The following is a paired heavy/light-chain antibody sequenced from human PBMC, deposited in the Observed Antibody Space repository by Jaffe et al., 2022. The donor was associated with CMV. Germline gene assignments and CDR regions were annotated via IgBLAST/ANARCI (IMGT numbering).Heavy chain of an antibody. CDR2: IKSKTDGETI. CDR3: TTLSTIVP. Sequence: DVQLVESGGGLVKPGGSLTLSCAASGFSLTNAWMAWVRQAPGKGLECVGRIKSKTDGETIDYAAPVRGRFTISRDDSENTLFLQMSSLKTEDTAVYYCTTLSTIVPWGQGTLVTVSS. V-gene: IGHV3-15*01. J-gene: IGHJ5*02. D-gene: IGHD3-22*01. CDR1: GFSLTNAW.
Light chain of an antibody. CDR1: QNIRNN. CDR2: GAS. V-gene: IGKV3-15*01. Sequence: EIVMTQSPATLSVSPGERATLSCRASQNIRNNLAWYQQKPGQAPRLLIYGASTRATGIPARFSGSGSGTEFTLAISSLQSEDFAVYHCQQYENWWTFGQGTNVEIK. CDR3: QQYENWWT. J-gene: IGKJ1*01.